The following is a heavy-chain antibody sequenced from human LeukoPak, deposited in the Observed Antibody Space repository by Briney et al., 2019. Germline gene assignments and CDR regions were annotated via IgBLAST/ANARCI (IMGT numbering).Heavy chain of an antibody. CDR2: IIPIFGTA. CDR3: ARDAYYYGSGSYFVDYYYYHMDV. D-gene: IGHD3-10*01. J-gene: IGHJ6*03. Sequence: SVKVSCKASGGTFSSYAISWVRQAPGQGLEWMGGIIPIFGTANYAQKFQGRVTITADKSTSTAYMELSSLRSEDTAVYYCARDAYYYGSGSYFVDYYYYHMDVWGKGTTVTVSS. V-gene: IGHV1-69*06. CDR1: GGTFSSYA.